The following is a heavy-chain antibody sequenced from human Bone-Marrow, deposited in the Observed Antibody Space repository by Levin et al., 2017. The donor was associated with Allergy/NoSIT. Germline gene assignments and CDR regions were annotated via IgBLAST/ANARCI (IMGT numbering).Heavy chain of an antibody. J-gene: IGHJ3*02. CDR1: GFTFSDYA. D-gene: IGHD6-13*01. CDR2: VSDEGSNK. CDR3: AKDRGSSWYDLDAFDI. Sequence: PGGSLRLSCSASGFTFSDYAIHWVRQAPGKGLEWVTIVSDEGSNKYYAPSVKGRFTISRDNSKNTVYLEMNSLRPEDTAVYFCAKDRGSSWYDLDAFDIWGQGTMVTVSS. V-gene: IGHV3-30*18.